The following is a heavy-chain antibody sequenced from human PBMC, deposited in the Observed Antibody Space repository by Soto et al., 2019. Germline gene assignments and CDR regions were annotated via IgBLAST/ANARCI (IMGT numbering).Heavy chain of an antibody. Sequence: EVQLLESGGGLVQPGGSLRLSCAASGFTFSSYAMSWVRQAPGKGLEWVSAISGSGGSTYYADSVKGRFTISRDNSKITLYLQMNSLRAEDTALHLLAKAGYYADYHDPFDYWGQGTLVTVSS. V-gene: IGHV3-23*01. J-gene: IGHJ4*02. D-gene: IGHD4-17*01. CDR2: ISGSGGST. CDR1: GFTFSSYA. CDR3: AKAGYYADYHDPFDY.